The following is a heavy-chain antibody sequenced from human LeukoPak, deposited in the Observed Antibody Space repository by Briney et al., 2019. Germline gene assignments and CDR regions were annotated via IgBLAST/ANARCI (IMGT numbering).Heavy chain of an antibody. D-gene: IGHD3-22*01. CDR2: INPSGGST. J-gene: IGHJ3*02. Sequence: ASVKVSCKASGYTFTSYYMHWVRQAPGQGLEWMGIINPSGGSTSYAQKFQGRVTMTRDTSTSTVYMELSSPRSEDTAVYYCARVGDSSAGRSPGAFDIWGQGTMVTVSS. CDR1: GYTFTSYY. CDR3: ARVGDSSAGRSPGAFDI. V-gene: IGHV1-46*01.